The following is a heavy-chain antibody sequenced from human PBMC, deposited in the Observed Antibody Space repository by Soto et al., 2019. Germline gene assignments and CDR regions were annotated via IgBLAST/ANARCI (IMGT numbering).Heavy chain of an antibody. Sequence: GRSLRLSGAASGFSFRTYEMNWVHQAPGKGLEWVSYISKNGIDIYYADSVKDRFTISRDNANNALFLQMDSLRPEDTAVYYCAPRKYGSFNIGAFDIWGQGTMVTVSS. CDR1: GFSFRTYE. V-gene: IGHV3-48*03. CDR2: ISKNGIDI. J-gene: IGHJ3*02. CDR3: APRKYGSFNIGAFDI. D-gene: IGHD1-26*01.